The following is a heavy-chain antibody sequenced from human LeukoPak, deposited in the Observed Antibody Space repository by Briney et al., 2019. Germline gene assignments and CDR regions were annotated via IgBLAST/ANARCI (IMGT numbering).Heavy chain of an antibody. V-gene: IGHV4-61*02. Sequence: SQTLSLTCTVSGGSISSGSSYWSWIRQPAGKGLEWIGRMYTSGSTNYNPSLKSRVTISVDTPKNQFSLKMTSVTAADTAVYYCTRGSITVDHWGQGALVTVSS. CDR3: TRGSITVDH. D-gene: IGHD6-19*01. CDR1: GGSISSGSSY. CDR2: MYTSGST. J-gene: IGHJ4*02.